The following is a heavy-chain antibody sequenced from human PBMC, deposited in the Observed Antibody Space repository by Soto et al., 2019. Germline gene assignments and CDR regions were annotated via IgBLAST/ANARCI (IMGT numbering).Heavy chain of an antibody. CDR2: IYNSGTT. Sequence: SETMSLTCNVSGGSVSSGSYYWTWVRQPPGKGLEWIGNIYNSGTTNYNPSLQNRVTISIDTSKNQYSLKLTSVTAADAALYYCARDIRGFSRAIDYWGQGTQVTVSS. CDR3: ARDIRGFSRAIDY. J-gene: IGHJ4*02. V-gene: IGHV4-61*01. D-gene: IGHD5-18*01. CDR1: GGSVSSGSYY.